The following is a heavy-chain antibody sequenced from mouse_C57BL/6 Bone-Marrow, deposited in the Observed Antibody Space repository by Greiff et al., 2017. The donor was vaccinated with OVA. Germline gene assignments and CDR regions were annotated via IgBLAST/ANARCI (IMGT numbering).Heavy chain of an antibody. CDR1: GFTFSDYY. CDR2: INYDGSST. J-gene: IGHJ1*03. V-gene: IGHV5-16*01. CDR3: ARDPVYYSNGYFDV. Sequence: EVKLVESEGGLVQPGSSMKLSCTASGFTFSDYYMAWVRQVPEKGLEWVANINYDGSSTYYLDSLKSRFIISRDNAKNILYLQMSSLKSEDTATYYCARDPVYYSNGYFDVWGTGTTVTVSS. D-gene: IGHD2-5*01.